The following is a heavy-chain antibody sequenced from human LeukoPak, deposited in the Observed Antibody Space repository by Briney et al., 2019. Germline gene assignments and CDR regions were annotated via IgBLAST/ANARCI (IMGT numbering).Heavy chain of an antibody. CDR1: GGSFSGYY. D-gene: IGHD2-2*01. Sequence: SETLSLTCAVYGGSFSGYYWSWIRQPPGKGLEWIGEINHSGSTNYNPSLKSRVTISEDASKNQFSLKLSSVTAADTAVYYCASEGRIGYCSSTSCYSHYYYGMDVWGQGTTVTVSS. V-gene: IGHV4-34*01. CDR3: ASEGRIGYCSSTSCYSHYYYGMDV. J-gene: IGHJ6*02. CDR2: INHSGST.